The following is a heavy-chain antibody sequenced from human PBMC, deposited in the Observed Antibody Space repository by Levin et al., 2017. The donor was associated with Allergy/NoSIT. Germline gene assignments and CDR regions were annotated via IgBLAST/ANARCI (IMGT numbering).Heavy chain of an antibody. D-gene: IGHD3-22*01. CDR1: GGSISSGGYS. CDR2: IYHSGST. CDR3: ARDAKDSSGYYLGFDY. V-gene: IGHV4-30-2*01. Sequence: SETLSLTCAVSGGSISSGGYSWSWIRQPPGKGLEWIGYIYHSGSTYYNPSLKSRVTISVDRSKNQFSLKLSSVTAADTAVYYCARDAKDSSGYYLGFDYWGQGTLVTVSS. J-gene: IGHJ4*02.